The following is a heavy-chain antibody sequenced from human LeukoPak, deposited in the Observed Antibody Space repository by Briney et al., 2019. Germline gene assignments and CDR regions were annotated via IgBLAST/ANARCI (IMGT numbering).Heavy chain of an antibody. D-gene: IGHD1-1*01. Sequence: SETLSLTCTVSGGSISSGGYFWSWIRQHPGKGLEWIGYMHYSESANYNPSPKSRVTISVDTSKNQISLKLSSVTAADTAVYYSARGSATGLAYWGQGTLVTVS. CDR2: MHYSESA. V-gene: IGHV4-31*03. J-gene: IGHJ4*02. CDR1: GGSISSGGYF. CDR3: ARGSATGLAY.